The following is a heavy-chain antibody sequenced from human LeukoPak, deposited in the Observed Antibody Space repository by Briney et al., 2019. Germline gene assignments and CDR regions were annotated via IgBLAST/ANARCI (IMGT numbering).Heavy chain of an antibody. D-gene: IGHD6-13*01. CDR2: ISAYNGNT. J-gene: IGHJ4*02. CDR3: ARVTGYVMEDYFDY. CDR1: GYTFTSYG. V-gene: IGHV1-18*01. Sequence: ASVKVSCKASGYTFTSYGISWVRQAPGQGLEWMGWISAYNGNTSYAQKLRGRVTMTTDTSTSTAYMELRSLRSDDTAVYYCARVTGYVMEDYFDYWGQGTLVTVSS.